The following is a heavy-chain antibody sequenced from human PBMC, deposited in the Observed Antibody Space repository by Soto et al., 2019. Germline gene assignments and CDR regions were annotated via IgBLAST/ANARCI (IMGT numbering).Heavy chain of an antibody. CDR1: GYIFTAYS. J-gene: IGHJ1*01. Sequence: ASVKDSCMTSGYIFTAYSMHWVRQAPGQGREWMGVVNPSGGSAHYAQSFEGRVTLTSDTSTSTFYMELSSLRSEDTAVYYCAREENCRGGTCYSEYFHHWGQGTLVTVSS. CDR2: VNPSGGSA. D-gene: IGHD2-15*01. CDR3: AREENCRGGTCYSEYFHH. V-gene: IGHV1-46*01.